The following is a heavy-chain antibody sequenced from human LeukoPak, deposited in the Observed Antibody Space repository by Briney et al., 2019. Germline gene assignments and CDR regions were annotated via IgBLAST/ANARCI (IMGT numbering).Heavy chain of an antibody. CDR2: INPNSGGT. J-gene: IGHJ4*02. V-gene: IGHV1-2*02. CDR3: ACGIYDSSGYYEVSLDY. D-gene: IGHD3-22*01. CDR1: GGTFSSYA. Sequence: ASVKVSCKASGGTFSSYAISWVRQAPGQGLEWMGWINPNSGGTNYAQKFQGRVTMTRDTSISTAYMELSRLRSDDTAVYYCACGIYDSSGYYEVSLDYWGQGTLVTVSS.